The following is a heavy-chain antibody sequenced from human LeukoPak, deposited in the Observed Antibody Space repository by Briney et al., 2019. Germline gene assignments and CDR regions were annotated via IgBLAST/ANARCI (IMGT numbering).Heavy chain of an antibody. CDR3: ARHGTISSESYFDY. Sequence: SETLSLTCSVSGGSFSSYYWSWIRQSPGKGLEWIGYIHNSGRTNYNPSLKSRGTGFVDTSKNQVSLRLSSVTAADTAVYYCARHGTISSESYFDYWGQGALVTVSS. D-gene: IGHD1-14*01. J-gene: IGHJ4*02. CDR2: IHNSGRT. CDR1: GGSFSSYY. V-gene: IGHV4-59*08.